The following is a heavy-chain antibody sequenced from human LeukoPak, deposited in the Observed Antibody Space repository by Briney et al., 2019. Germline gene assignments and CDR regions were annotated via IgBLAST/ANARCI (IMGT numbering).Heavy chain of an antibody. D-gene: IGHD6-13*01. CDR3: ARDGIAAAGRGDYFDY. V-gene: IGHV1-69*04. CDR1: GCTFSSYA. CDR2: IIPILGIA. J-gene: IGHJ4*02. Sequence: SVKVSCKASGCTFSSYAISWVRQAPGQGLEWMGRIIPILGIANYAQKFQGRVTITADKSTSTAYMELSSLRSEDTAVYYCARDGIAAAGRGDYFDYWGQGTLVTVSS.